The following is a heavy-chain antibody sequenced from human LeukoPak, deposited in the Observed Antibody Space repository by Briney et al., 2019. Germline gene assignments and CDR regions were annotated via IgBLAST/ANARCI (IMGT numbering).Heavy chain of an antibody. J-gene: IGHJ6*03. D-gene: IGHD3-9*01. Sequence: SVKVSCKASGGTFSSYAISWVRQAPGQGLEWMGGIIPIFGTANYAQKFQGRVTITTDESTSTAYMELSSLRSEDTAVYYCARGVRYFDWLSYYYYYYMDVWGKGTTVTVSS. V-gene: IGHV1-69*05. CDR2: IIPIFGTA. CDR1: GGTFSSYA. CDR3: ARGVRYFDWLSYYYYYYMDV.